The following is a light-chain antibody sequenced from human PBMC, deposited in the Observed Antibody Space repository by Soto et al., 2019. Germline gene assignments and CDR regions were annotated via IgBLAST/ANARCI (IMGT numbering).Light chain of an antibody. CDR1: QSVRSNY. CDR3: QQYGSTPLT. V-gene: IGKV3-20*01. J-gene: IGKJ4*01. Sequence: EIVLTQSPDTLYLSPGERATLSCRASQSVRSNYLAWYQQKPGQAPRFLIYDASSRDTGIPDRFSGSGSGTDFTLTISRLEPEDFAVYYCQQYGSTPLTFGGGTKVAIK. CDR2: DAS.